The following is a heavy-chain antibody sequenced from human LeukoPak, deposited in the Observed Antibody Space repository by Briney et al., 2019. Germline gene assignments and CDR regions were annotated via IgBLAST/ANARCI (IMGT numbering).Heavy chain of an antibody. CDR3: ARPARLYCSGGSCYAGYYGMDV. Sequence: AGGSLRLSCAASGFTFSRYGMHWVRQAPGKGLEWVAFIRYDGSNKYYADSVKGRFTISSDNSKNTLYLQMNSLRAEDTAVYYCARPARLYCSGGSCYAGYYGMDVWGQGTTVTVSS. CDR1: GFTFSRYG. D-gene: IGHD2-15*01. V-gene: IGHV3-30*02. J-gene: IGHJ6*02. CDR2: IRYDGSNK.